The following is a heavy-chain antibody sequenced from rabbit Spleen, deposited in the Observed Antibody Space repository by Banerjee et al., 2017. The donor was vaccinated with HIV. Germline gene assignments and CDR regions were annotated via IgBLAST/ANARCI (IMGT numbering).Heavy chain of an antibody. D-gene: IGHD1-1*01. CDR2: IYTGSSGST. CDR3: ARGGSGGSDYRL. V-gene: IGHV1S40*01. CDR1: GFDLSNYYY. Sequence: QSLEESGGGLVQPEGSLTLTCKASGFDLSNYYYMCWVRQAPGKGLEWIACIYTGSSGSTYYASWAKGRFTISKTSSTTVTLQMTSLTAADTATYFCARGGSGGSDYRLWGQGTLVTVS. J-gene: IGHJ4*01.